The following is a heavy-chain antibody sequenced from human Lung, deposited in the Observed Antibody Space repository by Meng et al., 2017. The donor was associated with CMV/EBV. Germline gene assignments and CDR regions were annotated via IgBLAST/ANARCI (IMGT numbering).Heavy chain of an antibody. D-gene: IGHD6-13*01. V-gene: IGHV1-46*01. CDR2: INPTGGGT. J-gene: IGHJ5*02. CDR1: GYTFTSSY. Sequence: ASVKVSCKASGYTFTSSYMNWVRQAPGQGLEWMGIINPTGGGTSYAQKFQGKVTMTRDTSTSTVYRELSSLRSEDTAVYYCARDHPPQSGSPPGVNWFDPWGQGTLVTVSS. CDR3: ARDHPPQSGSPPGVNWFDP.